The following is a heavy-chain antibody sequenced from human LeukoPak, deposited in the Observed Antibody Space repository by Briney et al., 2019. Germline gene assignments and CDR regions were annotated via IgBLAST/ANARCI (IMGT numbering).Heavy chain of an antibody. V-gene: IGHV3-66*01. D-gene: IGHD1-14*01. CDR3: ARERAPLPNRFFDY. J-gene: IGHJ4*02. CDR2: VYSDGST. CDR1: GFSVSFSY. Sequence: PGGSLRLSCAVTGFSVSFSYVNWVRQAPGRGLEWVSGVYSDGSTDYADSVRGRFAISRDNSKNMLYLQMNSLKAEDTAVYYCARERAPLPNRFFDYWGQGTLVTVSS.